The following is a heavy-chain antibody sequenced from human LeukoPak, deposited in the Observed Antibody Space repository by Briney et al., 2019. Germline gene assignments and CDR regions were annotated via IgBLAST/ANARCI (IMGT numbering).Heavy chain of an antibody. D-gene: IGHD1-7*01. V-gene: IGHV4-39*07. Sequence: SETLSLTCTVSGGSISSGSYYWGWIRQPPGKGLEWVSNVYYSGNTYYKTSLKSRLSISVDTSKNQFSLRLISVTAADTAVYYCARGSDWNLWYGWFDPWGQGSLVTVSS. CDR1: GGSISSGSYY. CDR3: ARGSDWNLWYGWFDP. CDR2: VYYSGNT. J-gene: IGHJ5*02.